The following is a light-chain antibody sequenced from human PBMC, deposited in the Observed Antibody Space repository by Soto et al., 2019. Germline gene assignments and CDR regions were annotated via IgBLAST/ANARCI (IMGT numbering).Light chain of an antibody. CDR3: QHYGSSPPMYN. CDR1: QTVNNRD. J-gene: IGKJ2*01. CDR2: GTS. V-gene: IGKV3-20*01. Sequence: EIVLTQSPGTLSLSPGERATLSCRASQTVNNRDLAWYQQRPGQAPRLLIYGTSTSATGIPDRFSGSGSGTDFTLTISRLELEDFAVYYCQHYGSSPPMYNFGQGTKLEI.